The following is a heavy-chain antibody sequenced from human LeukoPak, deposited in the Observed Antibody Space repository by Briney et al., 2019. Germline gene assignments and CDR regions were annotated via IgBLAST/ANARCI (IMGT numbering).Heavy chain of an antibody. CDR3: ARGRSDCSGGSCYSGYYYYYGMDV. CDR2: IYHSGST. Sequence: SGTLSLTCAVSGGSISSSNWWSWVRQPPGKGLEWIGEIYHSGSTNYNPSLKSRVTISVDKSKNQFSLKLSSVTAADTAVYYCARGRSDCSGGSCYSGYYYYYGMDVWGQGTTVTVSS. D-gene: IGHD2-15*01. CDR1: GGSISSSNW. J-gene: IGHJ6*02. V-gene: IGHV4-4*02.